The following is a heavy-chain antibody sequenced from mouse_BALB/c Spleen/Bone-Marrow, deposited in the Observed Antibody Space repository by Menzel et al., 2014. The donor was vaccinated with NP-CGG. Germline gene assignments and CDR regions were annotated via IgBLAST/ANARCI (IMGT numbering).Heavy chain of an antibody. CDR1: GFNIKDTY. CDR3: ARLGLVAY. CDR2: IDPANGNT. J-gene: IGHJ3*01. V-gene: IGHV14-3*02. D-gene: IGHD3-1*01. Sequence: VQLKESGAELVKPGASVKLSCTASGFNIKDTYMHWVKQRPEQGLEWIGRIDPANGNTKYDPKFQGKATITADTSSNPAYLQVRQLTTEDPAVYYCARLGLVAYWGQGNLVTVS.